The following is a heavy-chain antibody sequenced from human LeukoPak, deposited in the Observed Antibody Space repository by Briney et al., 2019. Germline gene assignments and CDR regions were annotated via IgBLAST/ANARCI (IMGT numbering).Heavy chain of an antibody. Sequence: GESLKISCKGSEYSFTSYWIGWVRQMPGKGLEWMGIIYPGDSDTSYRPSFQGQVTISADKSISPAYLQWSSLKASDTAMYYCARHVEILYLGYYYMDVWGKGTTVTVSS. CDR2: IYPGDSDT. CDR1: EYSFTSYW. J-gene: IGHJ6*03. V-gene: IGHV5-51*01. D-gene: IGHD2-8*01. CDR3: ARHVEILYLGYYYMDV.